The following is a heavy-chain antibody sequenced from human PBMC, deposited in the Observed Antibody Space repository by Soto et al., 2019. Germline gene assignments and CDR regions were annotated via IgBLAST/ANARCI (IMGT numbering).Heavy chain of an antibody. V-gene: IGHV3-13*05. CDR1: GFTFRNYD. Sequence: EVQLVESGGGLVQPGGPLRLSCEASGFTFRNYDMHWVRQGTGKGLEWVSGISAAGDPDYADSVEGRFTIPRENAQNSFFLQMNSLRVGDTAVYYCARTDRDFYGLDVWGQGTTVIVSS. CDR3: ARTDRDFYGLDV. CDR2: ISAAGDP. J-gene: IGHJ6*02.